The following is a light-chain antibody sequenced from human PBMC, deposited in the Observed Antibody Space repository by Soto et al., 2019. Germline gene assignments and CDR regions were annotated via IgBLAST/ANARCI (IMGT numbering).Light chain of an antibody. Sequence: QSALTQPASVSGSPGQSITISCTGTSSDDGGYNYVSWYQQHPDKAPQLIIYDVSNRPSGASNRFSGSKSGNTASLTISGLQAADEAHYFCSSYSSNNTLVVFGGGTKVTVL. J-gene: IGLJ2*01. V-gene: IGLV2-14*03. CDR1: SSDDGGYNY. CDR3: SSYSSNNTLVV. CDR2: DVS.